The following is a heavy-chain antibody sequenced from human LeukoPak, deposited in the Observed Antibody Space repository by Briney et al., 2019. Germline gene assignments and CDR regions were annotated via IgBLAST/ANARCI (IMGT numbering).Heavy chain of an antibody. CDR1: GYIFTGYN. CDR2: INPNSGGT. J-gene: IGHJ4*02. Sequence: ASVKVSCKASGYIFTGYNMHWVRQAPGQGLEWMGWINPNSGGTNYAQKFQGRVTMTRDTSISTAYMELSRLRSDDTAVYYCARDNYYGSGSYSWWGQGTLVTASS. CDR3: ARDNYYGSGSYSW. D-gene: IGHD3-10*01. V-gene: IGHV1-2*02.